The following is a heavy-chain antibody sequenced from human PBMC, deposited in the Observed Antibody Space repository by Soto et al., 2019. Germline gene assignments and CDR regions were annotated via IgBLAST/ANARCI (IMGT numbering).Heavy chain of an antibody. CDR1: GDSVTFGHHY. V-gene: IGHV4-61*01. J-gene: IGHJ6*02. Sequence: QVQLQESGPGLVKPSGTLSLICIVSGDSVTFGHHYWSWIRQPPGKGLEWMGHIFFTGAINYSPSLKRRVPMSVDSSKSQFSLNLTSVSAADSAIYYCARARPDSAGSSLGRRLDVWGQGTTVTVSS. CDR3: ARARPDSAGSSLGRRLDV. D-gene: IGHD3-10*01. CDR2: IFFTGAI.